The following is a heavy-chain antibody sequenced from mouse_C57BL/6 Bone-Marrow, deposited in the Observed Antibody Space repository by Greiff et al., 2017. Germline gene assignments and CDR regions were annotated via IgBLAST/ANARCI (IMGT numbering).Heavy chain of an antibody. CDR3: ARGGKLGRGLAY. Sequence: VQLQQPGAELVKPGASVKLSCKDSGYTFTSSWMHWVKQRPGQGLEWIGMIPTYSGSTNYNEKFKSKATLTVDKSSSTAYMQLSSLTSEDSAVYYCARGGKLGRGLAYWGQGTLVTVSA. D-gene: IGHD4-1*01. V-gene: IGHV1-64*01. CDR2: IPTYSGST. CDR1: GYTFTSSW. J-gene: IGHJ3*01.